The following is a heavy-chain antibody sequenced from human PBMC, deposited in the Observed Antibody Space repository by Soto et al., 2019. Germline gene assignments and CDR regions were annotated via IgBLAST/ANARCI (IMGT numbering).Heavy chain of an antibody. V-gene: IGHV1-24*01. CDR2: FDPEDDET. Sequence: ASVKVSCKVSGYTLTELSMHWVRQAPGKGPEWMGGFDPEDDETIYAQKFQGRITMSDDTSTDTAYMELSSLRSEDTAVYYCAREVHGYCSSPSCPPVHAFDIWGQGTMVTVSS. CDR3: AREVHGYCSSPSCPPVHAFDI. D-gene: IGHD2-2*03. J-gene: IGHJ3*02. CDR1: GYTLTELS.